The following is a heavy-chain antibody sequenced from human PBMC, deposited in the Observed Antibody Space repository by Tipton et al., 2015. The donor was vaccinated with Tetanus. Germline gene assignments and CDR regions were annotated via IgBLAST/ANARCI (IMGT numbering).Heavy chain of an antibody. D-gene: IGHD6-25*01. V-gene: IGHV3-21*01. CDR3: VSGSALDY. CDR1: GFMFGNYK. CDR2: ISSTSRYM. J-gene: IGHJ4*02. Sequence: SLRLSCAVSGFMFGNYKMNWVRQAPGRGLEWVSSISSTSRYMYYADSVKGRFTISRDNAKSSLFLQMNSLRDDDTAVYYCVSGSALDYWGQGTLITVSS.